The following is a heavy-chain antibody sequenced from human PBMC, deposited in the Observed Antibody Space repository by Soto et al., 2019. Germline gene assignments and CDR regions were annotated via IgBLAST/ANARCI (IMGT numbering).Heavy chain of an antibody. D-gene: IGHD6-19*01. V-gene: IGHV3-23*01. J-gene: IGHJ1*01. CDR3: AKGVPGIAVAGTGYFQH. CDR2: ISGSGDST. CDR1: GFTFSSYA. Sequence: EVQLLESGGGLVQPGGSLRLSCAASGFTFSSYAMSWVRQAPGKGLEWVSGISGSGDSTYYADSVKGRFTISRDNSKKTVYLQMNSLRAEDTAGYYCAKGVPGIAVAGTGYFQHWGQGTLVTVSS.